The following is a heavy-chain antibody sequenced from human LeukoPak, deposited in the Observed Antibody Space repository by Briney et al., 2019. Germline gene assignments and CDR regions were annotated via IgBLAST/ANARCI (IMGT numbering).Heavy chain of an antibody. CDR2: ILSRGST. J-gene: IGHJ4*02. CDR3: ARVHNYNFDY. Sequence: SETLSLTCTVSGDSVSNYYGTWIRQPPGKGLGYIGYILSRGSTTYTTSLKSRVTISLDTSKIHFSLKLTPVTAADTSVYYCARVHNYNFDYWGQGTLVTVSS. CDR1: GDSVSNYY. D-gene: IGHD4-11*01. V-gene: IGHV4-59*02.